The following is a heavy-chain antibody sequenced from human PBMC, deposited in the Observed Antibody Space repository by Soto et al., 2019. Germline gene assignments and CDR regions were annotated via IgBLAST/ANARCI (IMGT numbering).Heavy chain of an antibody. CDR2: IKSKTDGGTT. D-gene: IGHD3-10*01. CDR3: AKDHFYLQWFDISYYYYGMDV. Sequence: GGSLRLSCAASGFIFSNAWMSWVRQAPGKGLEWVARIKSKTDGGTTDYAAPVKGRFTISRDDSKNTLYLQMNSLRAEDTAVYYCAKDHFYLQWFDISYYYYGMDVWGQGTTVTVSS. J-gene: IGHJ6*02. V-gene: IGHV3-15*01. CDR1: GFIFSNAW.